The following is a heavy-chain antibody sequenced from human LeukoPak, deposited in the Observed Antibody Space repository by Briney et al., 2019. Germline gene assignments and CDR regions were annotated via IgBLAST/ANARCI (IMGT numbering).Heavy chain of an antibody. J-gene: IGHJ4*02. D-gene: IGHD4-17*01. CDR3: ARTNDYGDYGVDY. Sequence: GGSLRLSCAASGFTFSSYGMNWVRQAPGKGLEWVSYISSSGSTIYYADSVKGRFTISRDNAKNSLYLQMNSLRAEDTAVYYCARTNDYGDYGVDYWGQGTLVTVSS. CDR1: GFTFSSYG. V-gene: IGHV3-48*04. CDR2: ISSSGSTI.